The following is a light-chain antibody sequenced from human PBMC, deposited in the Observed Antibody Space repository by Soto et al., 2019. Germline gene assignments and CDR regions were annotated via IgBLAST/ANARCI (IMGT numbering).Light chain of an antibody. Sequence: QSALTQPASVSGSPGQSITISCTGTSSDVGGYNYVSWYQQNPRKAPKLMIYEVSNRPSGVSSRFSGSKSGNTASLTISGLQAEDDAAYHCSSYTGTNTYLFGTGTKVTVL. V-gene: IGLV2-14*01. CDR2: EVS. J-gene: IGLJ1*01. CDR3: SSYTGTNTYL. CDR1: SSDVGGYNY.